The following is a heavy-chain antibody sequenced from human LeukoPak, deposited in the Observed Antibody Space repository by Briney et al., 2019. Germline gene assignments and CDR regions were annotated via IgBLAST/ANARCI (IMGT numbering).Heavy chain of an antibody. CDR3: ARGFLHYYGSGSYTFDY. D-gene: IGHD3-10*01. CDR2: INHSGST. V-gene: IGHV4-34*01. J-gene: IGHJ4*02. Sequence: SETLSLTCAVYGGSFSGYYWSWIRQPPGKGLEWIGEINHSGSTNYNPSLKSRVTISVDTSKNQFSLKLSSVTAADTAVYYCARGFLHYYGSGSYTFDYWGQGTLVTVSS. CDR1: GGSFSGYY.